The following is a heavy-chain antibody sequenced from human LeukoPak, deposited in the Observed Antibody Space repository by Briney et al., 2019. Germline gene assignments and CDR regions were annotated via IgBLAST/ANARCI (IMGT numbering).Heavy chain of an antibody. D-gene: IGHD3-3*01. CDR3: AKDRVTIFGVVITLLGYFDL. V-gene: IGHV3-66*01. CDR2: IYSGGST. Sequence: GGSLRLSCAASGFTVSSNYMSWVRQAPGKGLEWVSVIYSGGSTYYADSVKGRFTISRDNSKNTLYLQMNSLRAEDTAVYYCAKDRVTIFGVVITLLGYFDLWGRGTLVTVSS. J-gene: IGHJ2*01. CDR1: GFTVSSNY.